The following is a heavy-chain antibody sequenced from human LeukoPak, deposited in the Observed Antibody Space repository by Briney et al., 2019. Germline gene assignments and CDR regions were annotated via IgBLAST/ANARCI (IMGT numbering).Heavy chain of an antibody. CDR2: INHSGST. D-gene: IGHD3-10*01. J-gene: IGHJ4*02. CDR1: GGSFSGYY. V-gene: IGHV4-34*01. Sequence: PSETLSLTCAVYGGSFSGYYWSWIRQPPGKGLEWIGEINHSGSTNYNPSLKSRVTISVDTSKNQFSLKLSSVTAADTAVYYCARGPTSELLWFRELGHHDYWGQGTLVTVSS. CDR3: ARGPTSELLWFRELGHHDY.